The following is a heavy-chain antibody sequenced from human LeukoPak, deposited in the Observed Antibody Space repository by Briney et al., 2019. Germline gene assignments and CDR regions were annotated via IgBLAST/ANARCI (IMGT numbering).Heavy chain of an antibody. J-gene: IGHJ4*02. D-gene: IGHD4-17*01. CDR2: ISGSGGST. CDR1: GFTFSSYG. CDR3: AKDERDDYGDYGWFDY. V-gene: IGHV3-23*01. Sequence: GGSLRLSCAASGFTFSSYGMSWVRQAPGKGLEWVSAISGSGGSTYYADSVKGRFTISRDNSKNTLYLQMNSLRAEDKAVYYCAKDERDDYGDYGWFDYWGQGTLVTVSS.